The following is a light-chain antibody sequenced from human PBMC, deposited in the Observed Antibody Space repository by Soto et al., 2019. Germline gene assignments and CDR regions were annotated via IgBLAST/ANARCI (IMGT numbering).Light chain of an antibody. CDR2: GAS. CDR3: QQYNNWLSLT. J-gene: IGKJ3*01. V-gene: IGKV3D-15*01. Sequence: EIVMTQSPATLSVSPGERATLSCRASQSVSSNLAWYQQKPGQAPRLLIYGASTRATGIPARFSGSGSGTECTLTISSLQSEDFAVYYCQQYNNWLSLTFGPGTKVDIK. CDR1: QSVSSN.